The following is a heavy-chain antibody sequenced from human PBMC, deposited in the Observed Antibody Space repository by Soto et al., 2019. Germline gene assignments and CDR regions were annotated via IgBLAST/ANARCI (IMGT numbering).Heavy chain of an antibody. V-gene: IGHV1-24*01. J-gene: IGHJ5*02. CDR1: GYPLIELS. CDR2: FHPDNGET. D-gene: IGHD6-19*01. CDR3: ARASRRIAVAGNWFDP. Sequence: GASVKVSCKVSGYPLIELSMHWVRQAPGKGLEWMGGFHPDNGETIYAQTFQGRVTMTRDTSTSTVYMELSSLRSEDTAVYYCARASRRIAVAGNWFDPWGQGTLVTVSS.